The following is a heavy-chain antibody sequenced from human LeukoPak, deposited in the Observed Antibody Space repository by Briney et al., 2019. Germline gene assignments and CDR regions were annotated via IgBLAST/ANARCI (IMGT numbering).Heavy chain of an antibody. CDR3: ARMIPRDYMDV. CDR2: IYYSGST. Sequence: SETLSLTCTVSGGSISSYYWSWIRQPPGKGLEWIGYIYYSGSTNYNPSLKSRVTISVDTSKNQFSLKLSSVTAADTAVYDCARMIPRDYMDVWGKGTTVTVCS. CDR1: GGSISSYY. V-gene: IGHV4-59*01. D-gene: IGHD3-22*01. J-gene: IGHJ6*03.